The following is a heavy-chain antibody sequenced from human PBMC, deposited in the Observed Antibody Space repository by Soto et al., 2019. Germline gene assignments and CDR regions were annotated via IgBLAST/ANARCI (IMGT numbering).Heavy chain of an antibody. Sequence: SETLSLTCTVSGGSISSGGYYWSWIRQHPGKGLGWIGYIYYSGSTYYNPSLKSRVTISVDTSKNQFSLKLSSVAAADTAVYYCARGPKDYDFWSGYVEKMFDPWGQGTLVTVSS. CDR1: GGSISSGGYY. J-gene: IGHJ5*02. CDR3: ARGPKDYDFWSGYVEKMFDP. V-gene: IGHV4-31*03. D-gene: IGHD3-3*01. CDR2: IYYSGST.